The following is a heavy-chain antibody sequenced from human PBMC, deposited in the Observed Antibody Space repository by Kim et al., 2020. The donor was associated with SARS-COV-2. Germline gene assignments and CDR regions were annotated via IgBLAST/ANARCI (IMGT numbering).Heavy chain of an antibody. D-gene: IGHD3-22*01. CDR2: ISGSGGRT. J-gene: IGHJ4*02. CDR1: GFTFNSYA. CDR3: AKHPRYYYDSTGYFDY. Sequence: GGSLRLSCAASGFTFNSYAMSWVRQAPGKGLEWVSAISGSGGRTYYADSVKGRFTISRDSSKNTLYLQMSSLRAEDSAVYYCAKHPRYYYDSTGYFDYWGQGTLVTVSS. V-gene: IGHV3-23*01.